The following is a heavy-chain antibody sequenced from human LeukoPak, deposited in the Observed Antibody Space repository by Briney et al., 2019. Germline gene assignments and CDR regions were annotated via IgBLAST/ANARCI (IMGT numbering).Heavy chain of an antibody. CDR2: ISYDGSNK. CDR3: ARADYYDSSGYYPLLDY. Sequence: PGGSLRLSCAASGFTFSSYAMHWVRQAPGKGLEWVAVISYDGSNKYYADSVKGRFTISRDNSENTLYLQMNSLRAEDTAVYYCARADYYDSSGYYPLLDYWGQGTLVTVSS. CDR1: GFTFSSYA. V-gene: IGHV3-30-3*01. J-gene: IGHJ4*02. D-gene: IGHD3-22*01.